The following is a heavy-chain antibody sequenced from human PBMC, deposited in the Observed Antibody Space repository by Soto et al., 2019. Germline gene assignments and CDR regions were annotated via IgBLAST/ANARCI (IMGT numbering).Heavy chain of an antibody. V-gene: IGHV3-7*03. CDR1: GFTFSSYW. Sequence: GGSLRLSCAASGFTFSSYWMNWVRQAPGKGLEWVANIKQDGSEKYYVDSVKGRFTISRDNAKNSLYLQMNSLRAEDTAVYYCARDSPIVATTKYYFDYWGQGTLVTVSS. D-gene: IGHD5-12*01. J-gene: IGHJ4*02. CDR3: ARDSPIVATTKYYFDY. CDR2: IKQDGSEK.